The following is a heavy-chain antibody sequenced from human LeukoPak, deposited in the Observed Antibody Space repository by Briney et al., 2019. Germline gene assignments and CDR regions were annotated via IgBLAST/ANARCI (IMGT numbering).Heavy chain of an antibody. J-gene: IGHJ4*02. CDR2: ISSSSSYI. V-gene: IGHV3-21*01. CDR3: ARGATVVIDY. D-gene: IGHD4-23*01. CDR1: GFTFSSYS. Sequence: PGGSLRLSCAASGFTFSSYSMNWVRQAPGKGLEWVSSISSSSSYIYYADSVKGRFTISRDNAKNSLYLQMSSLRAEDTAVYYCARGATVVIDYWGQGPLVTVSS.